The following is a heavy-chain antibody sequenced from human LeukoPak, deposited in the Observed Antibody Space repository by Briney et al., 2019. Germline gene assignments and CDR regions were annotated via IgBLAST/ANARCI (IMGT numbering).Heavy chain of an antibody. CDR2: IYTTGST. Sequence: SETLSLTCTVSGGSISSYYWSWIRQSAGKGLEWVGRIYTTGSTNYNPSLKSRVTMSVDTSKNQFSLRLSSVTAADTAVYYCASGGLHRNGWYYFDYWGQGTLVTVSS. CDR3: ASGGLHRNGWYYFDY. J-gene: IGHJ4*02. V-gene: IGHV4-4*07. D-gene: IGHD6-19*01. CDR1: GGSISSYY.